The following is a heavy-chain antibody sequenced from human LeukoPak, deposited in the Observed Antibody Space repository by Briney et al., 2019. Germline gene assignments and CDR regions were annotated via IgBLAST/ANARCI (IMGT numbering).Heavy chain of an antibody. CDR1: GVTVSSNY. V-gene: IGHV3-23*01. CDR2: ISGSGITT. J-gene: IGHJ4*02. CDR3: AKTGLYSSSSRGYFDY. D-gene: IGHD6-6*01. Sequence: GGSLRLSCAASGVTVSSNYMSWFRQPPGEGLQWVSVISGSGITTYYARSVKGRFTISRDNSKNTLYLQMNNLRAEDTAIYYCAKTGLYSSSSRGYFDYWGQGTLVTVSS.